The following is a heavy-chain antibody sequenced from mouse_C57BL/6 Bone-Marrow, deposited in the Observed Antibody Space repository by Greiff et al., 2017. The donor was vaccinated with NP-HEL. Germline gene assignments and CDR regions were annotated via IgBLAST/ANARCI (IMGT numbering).Heavy chain of an antibody. V-gene: IGHV1-64*01. D-gene: IGHD2-1*01. J-gene: IGHJ2*01. CDR2: IHPNSGST. Sequence: QVQLQQPGAELVKPGASVKLSCKASGYTFTSYWMHWVKQRPGQGLEWIGMIHPNSGSTNYNEKFKSKATLTVDKSSSTAYMQLSSLTSEDSAVYYCARGTLYIFYYFDYWGQGTTLTVSS. CDR1: GYTFTSYW. CDR3: ARGTLYIFYYFDY.